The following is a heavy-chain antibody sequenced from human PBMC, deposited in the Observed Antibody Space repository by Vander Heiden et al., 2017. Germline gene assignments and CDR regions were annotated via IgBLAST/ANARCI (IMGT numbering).Heavy chain of an antibody. CDR3: AREPPLSGDDYYYGMDV. CDR1: GFTFSDYY. CDR2: ISSSGSTI. Sequence: QVQLVESGGGLVTPGGSLRLSCAASGFTFSDYYMSWIGQAPGKGLEWVSYISSSGSTIYYADSVKGRFTISRDNAKNSLYLQMNSLRAEDTAVYYCAREPPLSGDDYYYGMDVWGQGTTVTVSS. V-gene: IGHV3-11*01. D-gene: IGHD3-10*01. J-gene: IGHJ6*02.